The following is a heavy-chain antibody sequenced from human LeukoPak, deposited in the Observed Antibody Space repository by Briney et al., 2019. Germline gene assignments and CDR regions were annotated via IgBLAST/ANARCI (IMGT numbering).Heavy chain of an antibody. CDR1: GFTFSSYS. D-gene: IGHD3-9*01. CDR2: ISSSSSYI. CDR3: ARGQDVLRYFDWLSTLGDPYYMDV. V-gene: IGHV3-21*01. J-gene: IGHJ6*03. Sequence: PGGSLRLSCAASGFTFSSYSMNWVRQAPGKGLEWVSSISSSSSYIYYADSVKGRFTISRDNAKNSLYLQMNSLRAEDTAVYYCARGQDVLRYFDWLSTLGDPYYMDVWGKGTTVTVSS.